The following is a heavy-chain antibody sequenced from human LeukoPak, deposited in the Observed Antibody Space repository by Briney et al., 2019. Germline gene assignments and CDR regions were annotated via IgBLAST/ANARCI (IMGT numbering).Heavy chain of an antibody. D-gene: IGHD3-10*01. CDR3: ASGRGFGESL. Sequence: PSETLSLTCTVSSGSISSRNYHWSWIRQPAGNGLEWIGRISTIGITNYNPSLNSRVTISVDTSKNQFSLKLSSVTAADTAVYHCASGRGFGESLWGQGTLVTVSS. V-gene: IGHV4-61*02. CDR1: SGSISSRNYH. CDR2: ISTIGIT. J-gene: IGHJ4*02.